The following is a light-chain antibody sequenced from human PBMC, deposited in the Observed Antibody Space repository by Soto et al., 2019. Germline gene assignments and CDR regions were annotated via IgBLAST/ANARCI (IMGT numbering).Light chain of an antibody. V-gene: IGKV1-5*01. CDR1: QSIKHY. CDR3: QHHNSYSQT. J-gene: IGKJ1*01. Sequence: DIQMTQSPPTLSASVGDRVTITCRASQSIKHYLAWYQQMPGKAPKLLINGASTLQSGDPSRFSGSGSGTEFTLTISSLQPDDFGTYFCQHHNSYSQTFGQGTKV. CDR2: GAS.